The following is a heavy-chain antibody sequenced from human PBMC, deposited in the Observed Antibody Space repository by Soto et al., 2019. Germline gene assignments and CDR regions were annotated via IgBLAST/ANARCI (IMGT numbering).Heavy chain of an antibody. CDR3: ARVNTIFGVVIPYYYGMDV. Sequence: SVKVSCKASGYTFTGYYMHWVRQAPGQGLEWMGWINPNSGGTNYAQKFQGRVTMTRDTSISTAYMELSRLRSDDTAVYYCARVNTIFGVVIPYYYGMDVWGQGTTVTVSS. CDR1: GYTFTGYY. D-gene: IGHD3-3*01. J-gene: IGHJ6*02. V-gene: IGHV1-2*02. CDR2: INPNSGGT.